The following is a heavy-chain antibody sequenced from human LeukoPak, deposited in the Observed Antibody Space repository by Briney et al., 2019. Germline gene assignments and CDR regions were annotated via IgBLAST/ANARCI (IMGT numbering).Heavy chain of an antibody. CDR3: ARAWGDIVVVPAAYDLRYYYGMDV. V-gene: IGHV1-3*01. CDR2: INAGNGNT. D-gene: IGHD2-2*01. J-gene: IGHJ6*02. Sequence: ASVKVSCKASGYTFTSYAMHWVRQAPGQRLEWMGWINAGNGNTKYSQKFQGRVTITRDTSASTAYMELSSLRSEDTAVYYCARAWGDIVVVPAAYDLRYYYGMDVWGQGTTVTVSS. CDR1: GYTFTSYA.